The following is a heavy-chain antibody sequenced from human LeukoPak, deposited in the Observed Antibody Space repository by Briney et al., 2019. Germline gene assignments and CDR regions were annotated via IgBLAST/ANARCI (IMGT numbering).Heavy chain of an antibody. CDR2: INHSGST. CDR1: GGSFSGYY. J-gene: IGHJ4*02. D-gene: IGHD3-22*01. CDR3: ARTYYYDSSGYYFDY. Sequence: SEPLSLTCAVYGGSFSGYYWSWIRQPPGKGLEWIGEINHSGSTNYNPSLKSRVTISVDTSKNQFSLKLSSVTAADTAVYYCARTYYYDSSGYYFDYWGQGTLVTVSS. V-gene: IGHV4-34*01.